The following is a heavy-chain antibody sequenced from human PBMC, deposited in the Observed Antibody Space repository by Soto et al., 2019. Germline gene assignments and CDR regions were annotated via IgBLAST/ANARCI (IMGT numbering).Heavy chain of an antibody. Sequence: PGGSLRLSCAASGFTFTRYSMNWVRQAPGKGLEWVSSISSTTNYIYYADSMKGRFTVSRDNAKNSVYLEMNSLSAEDTAVYYCAIESEDLTSNFDYRGQGPLVTVS. J-gene: IGHJ4*02. CDR2: ISSTTNYI. V-gene: IGHV3-21*01. CDR1: GFTFTRYS. CDR3: AIESEDLTSNFDY.